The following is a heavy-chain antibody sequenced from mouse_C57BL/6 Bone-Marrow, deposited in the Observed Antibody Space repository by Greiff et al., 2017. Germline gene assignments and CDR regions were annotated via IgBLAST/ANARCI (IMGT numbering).Heavy chain of an antibody. CDR3: ARESNFLYWYFDV. CDR2: ISDGGSYT. V-gene: IGHV5-4*01. D-gene: IGHD2-5*01. CDR1: GFTFSSYA. J-gene: IGHJ1*03. Sequence: EVQGVESGGGLVKPGGSLKLSCAASGFTFSSYAMSWVRQTPEKRLEWVATISDGGSYTYYPDNVKGRFTISRDNAKNNLYLQMSHLKSEDTAMXYCARESNFLYWYFDVWGTGTTVTVSS.